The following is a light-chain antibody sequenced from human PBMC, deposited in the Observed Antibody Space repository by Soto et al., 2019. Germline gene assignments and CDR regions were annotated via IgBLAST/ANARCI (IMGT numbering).Light chain of an antibody. CDR3: QQYDSSPWT. CDR1: QSVSSSS. Sequence: EIVMTQSPATLSVSPGERATLSCRASQSVSSSSLAWYQQKPGQAPRLLIYGASSRATGIPDRFSGSGSGTDFTLTISRLEPEDFAVYYCQQYDSSPWTFGQGTKVDI. CDR2: GAS. J-gene: IGKJ1*01. V-gene: IGKV3-20*01.